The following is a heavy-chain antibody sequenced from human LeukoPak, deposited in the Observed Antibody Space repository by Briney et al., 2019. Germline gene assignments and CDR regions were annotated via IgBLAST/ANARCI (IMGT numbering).Heavy chain of an antibody. V-gene: IGHV3-48*01. CDR3: AKDGSNWGSEGTFDY. CDR1: GFTLSSHN. D-gene: IGHD7-27*01. J-gene: IGHJ4*02. CDR2: ISSSGSIT. Sequence: GGSLRLSCVASGFTLSSHNINWVRQAPGKGLEWVSHISSSGSITYYGDSVKGRITISRDNAKNSVSLYMNSLRAEDSAVYYCAKDGSNWGSEGTFDYWGQGTLVTVSS.